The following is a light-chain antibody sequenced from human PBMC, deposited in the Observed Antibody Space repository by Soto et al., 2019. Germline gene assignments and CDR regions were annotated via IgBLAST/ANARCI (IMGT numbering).Light chain of an antibody. J-gene: IGKJ3*01. CDR3: QQLNSFPIP. CDR1: QGIANF. Sequence: IQLTQSPSSLSASVGDRVTISCRASQGIANFLAWYQQKPGKAPKLLIYGASTLQSGVPSRFSGSGSGTDFTLTIIRLQPEDFATYYCQQLNSFPIPFGPGTKVDIK. V-gene: IGKV1-9*01. CDR2: GAS.